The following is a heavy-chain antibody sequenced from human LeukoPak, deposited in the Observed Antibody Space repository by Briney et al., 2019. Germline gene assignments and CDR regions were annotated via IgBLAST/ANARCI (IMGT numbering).Heavy chain of an antibody. CDR3: ARVPQRIPAAMFGGPFDI. V-gene: IGHV4-4*07. J-gene: IGHJ3*02. CDR1: GGSISSYY. D-gene: IGHD2-2*01. Sequence: SETLSLTCTVSGGSISSYYWSWIRQPAGKGLEWIGRIYTSGSTNYNPSLKSRVTMSVDTSKNQFSLKLSSVTAADTAVYYCARVPQRIPAAMFGGPFDIWGQGTMVTVSS. CDR2: IYTSGST.